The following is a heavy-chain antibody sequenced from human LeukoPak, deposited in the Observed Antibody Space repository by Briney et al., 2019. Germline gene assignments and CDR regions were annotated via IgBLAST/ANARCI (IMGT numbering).Heavy chain of an antibody. J-gene: IGHJ4*02. D-gene: IGHD6-19*01. CDR1: GFTFSSYE. CDR3: ARERWSSGWLDFDY. CDR2: ISSSGSTI. Sequence: GGSLRLSCAASGFTFSSYEMNWVRQAPGKGLEWVSYISSSGSTIYYADSVKGRFTISRDNAKNSLYLQMNSLRAEDTAVYYCARERWSSGWLDFDYWGQGTLVTVSS. V-gene: IGHV3-48*03.